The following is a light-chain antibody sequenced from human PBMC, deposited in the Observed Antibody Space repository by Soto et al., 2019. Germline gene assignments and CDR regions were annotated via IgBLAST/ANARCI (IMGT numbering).Light chain of an antibody. V-gene: IGKV3-15*01. CDR3: LYT. CDR1: QSISTN. J-gene: IGKJ2*01. Sequence: ILRTMSPPPLSVPPGEKATLSCRASQSISTNVAWYQQQPGQAPRLLIYGASTRASGIPARFSGSGSGTEFTLAITSLFSFNVAASSYLYT. CDR2: GAS.